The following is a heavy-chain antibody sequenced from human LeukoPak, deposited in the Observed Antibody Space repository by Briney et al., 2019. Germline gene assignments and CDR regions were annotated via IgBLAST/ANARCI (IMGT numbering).Heavy chain of an antibody. D-gene: IGHD4-17*01. Sequence: GRSLRLSCAASGFTFSSYGMHWVRQAPGKGLEWVAVISYDGSNKYYADSEKGRFTISRDNSKNTLYLQMNSLRAEDTAVYYCAKDLGDSFDYWGQGTLVTVSS. V-gene: IGHV3-30*18. CDR3: AKDLGDSFDY. J-gene: IGHJ4*02. CDR2: ISYDGSNK. CDR1: GFTFSSYG.